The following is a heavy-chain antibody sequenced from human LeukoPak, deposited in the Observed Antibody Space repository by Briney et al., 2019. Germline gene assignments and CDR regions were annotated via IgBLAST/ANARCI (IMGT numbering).Heavy chain of an antibody. CDR2: IIPIFGTA. D-gene: IGHD3-10*01. Sequence: SVKVSCKASGGTFSSYAISWVRQAPGQGLEWMGGIIPIFGTANYAQKFQGRVTITADESTSTAYMELSSLRSEDTAVYYCASGYYYGSGSHRDLFFDYWGQGTLVTDSS. CDR1: GGTFSSYA. CDR3: ASGYYYGSGSHRDLFFDY. V-gene: IGHV1-69*01. J-gene: IGHJ4*02.